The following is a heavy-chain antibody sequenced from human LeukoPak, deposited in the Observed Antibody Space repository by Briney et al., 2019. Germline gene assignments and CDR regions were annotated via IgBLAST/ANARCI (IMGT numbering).Heavy chain of an antibody. D-gene: IGHD1-26*01. CDR3: ARDISPGEVHDSAPDY. Sequence: PGRSLRLSCAASGFTFSSYAMHWVRQAPGQGLEWVAVISYDGSNKYYADSVKGRFTISRDNSKNTLYLQMNSLRAEDTAVYYCARDISPGEVHDSAPDYWGQGTLVTVSS. V-gene: IGHV3-30-3*01. J-gene: IGHJ4*02. CDR2: ISYDGSNK. CDR1: GFTFSSYA.